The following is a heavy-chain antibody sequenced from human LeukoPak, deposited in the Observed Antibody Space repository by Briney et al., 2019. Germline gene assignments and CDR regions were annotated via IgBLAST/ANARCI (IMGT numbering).Heavy chain of an antibody. D-gene: IGHD2-15*01. CDR3: ARFSVVVVAATPSYGMDV. Sequence: SQTLSLTWTVSGGSISSGDYYWSWIRQLPGKGLEWIGYIYYSGSTYYNPSLKSRVTISVDTSKNQFSLKLSSATAADTAVYYCARFSVVVVAATPSYGMDVRGQGTTVTVSS. CDR1: GGSISSGDYY. V-gene: IGHV4-30-4*01. J-gene: IGHJ6*02. CDR2: IYYSGST.